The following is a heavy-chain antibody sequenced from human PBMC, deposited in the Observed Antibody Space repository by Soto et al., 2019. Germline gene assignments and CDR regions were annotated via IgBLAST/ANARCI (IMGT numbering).Heavy chain of an antibody. Sequence: ASVKVSCKASGYTVTSYGISGVRQAPGQGLEWMGWSSAYNGNTNYAQKLQGRVTMTTDTSTSTAYMELRSLRSDDTAVYYCARLYSGSYYWAYYYGMDVWGQGTTVTVSS. CDR3: ARLYSGSYYWAYYYGMDV. D-gene: IGHD1-26*01. V-gene: IGHV1-18*04. J-gene: IGHJ6*02. CDR1: GYTVTSYG. CDR2: SSAYNGNT.